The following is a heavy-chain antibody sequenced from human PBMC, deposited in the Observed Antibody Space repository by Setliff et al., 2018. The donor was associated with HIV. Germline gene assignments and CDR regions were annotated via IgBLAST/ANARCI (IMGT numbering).Heavy chain of an antibody. Sequence: PGESLKISCQASGYSFTIYWIGWVRQMPGKGLEWMGIIHPRDFDIKYSQSFQGLVTISADKSISTAYVQWSRLKASDTAMYYCARRDSSHPWLDSWGQGTLVTVSS. J-gene: IGHJ5*01. CDR1: GYSFTIYW. V-gene: IGHV5-51*01. CDR2: IHPRDFDI. CDR3: ARRDSSHPWLDS. D-gene: IGHD3-22*01.